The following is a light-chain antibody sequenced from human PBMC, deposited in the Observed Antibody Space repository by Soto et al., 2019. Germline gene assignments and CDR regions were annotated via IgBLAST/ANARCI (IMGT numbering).Light chain of an antibody. CDR1: QTLSSD. CDR2: GAS. J-gene: IGKJ1*01. Sequence: EIVLTQSPATLSVSPGETATLSCRGSQTLSSDLVWYQQKPGQAPRLLVYGASARASGVPARFSGSGSGTEFTLTISGLQSEDFAIYYCQQYKNWPRTFGQGTKVEIK. V-gene: IGKV3-15*01. CDR3: QQYKNWPRT.